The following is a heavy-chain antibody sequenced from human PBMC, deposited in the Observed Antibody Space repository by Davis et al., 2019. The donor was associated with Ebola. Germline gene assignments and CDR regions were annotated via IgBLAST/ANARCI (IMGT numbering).Heavy chain of an antibody. Sequence: PGGSLRLSCAASGFTFSGSAMHWVRQASGKGLEWVGRIRDKANSFATAYAASVKGRFTISRDDSKNTAYLQMNSLKTEDTAVYYCIRQSSNIDYWGQGTLDTVSS. V-gene: IGHV3-73*01. CDR3: IRQSSNIDY. CDR1: GFTFSGSA. J-gene: IGHJ4*02. D-gene: IGHD2/OR15-2a*01. CDR2: IRDKANSFAT.